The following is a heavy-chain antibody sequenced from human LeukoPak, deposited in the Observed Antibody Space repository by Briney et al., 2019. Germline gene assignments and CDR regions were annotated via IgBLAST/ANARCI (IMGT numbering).Heavy chain of an antibody. CDR2: IKPDGSEK. V-gene: IGHV3-7*04. Sequence: GGSLRLSCAASGFTFSNYWMSRVRQAPGKGLEWVANIKPDGSEKYCVDSVKGRFSISRDNVRNVLYLQMNNLRAGDTALYYCARGDFWSGDYTDAFDVWGQGTMVTVSA. CDR1: GFTFSNYW. D-gene: IGHD3-3*01. CDR3: ARGDFWSGDYTDAFDV. J-gene: IGHJ3*01.